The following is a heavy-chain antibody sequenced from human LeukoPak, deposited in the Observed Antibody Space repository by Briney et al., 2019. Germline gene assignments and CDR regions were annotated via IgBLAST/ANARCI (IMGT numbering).Heavy chain of an antibody. CDR2: IYYRGSP. D-gene: IGHD7-27*01. CDR1: GGSISSYY. Sequence: PSETLSLTRTVSGGSISSYYWSWIRQPPGKGLEWIGFIYYRGSPNYNPPLTSRVTISEDTSKNQFSLKLTSVTAADTAVYYCARREGTWGAFDIWGQGTMVTVSS. V-gene: IGHV4-59*01. CDR3: ARREGTWGAFDI. J-gene: IGHJ3*02.